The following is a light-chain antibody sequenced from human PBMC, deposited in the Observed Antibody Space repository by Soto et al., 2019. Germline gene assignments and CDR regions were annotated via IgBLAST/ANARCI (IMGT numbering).Light chain of an antibody. CDR3: AAWDDSLNGGV. V-gene: IGLV1-44*01. CDR1: SSNIGSNT. Sequence: QSVLTQPPSASGTPGQRVTISCSGSSSNIGSNTVNWYQQLPGTAPKLLIYNNYQRPSGVPDRFSGSKSGTSASLAISGLQSEDEADYYCAAWDDSLNGGVFGGGTKVTVL. CDR2: NNY. J-gene: IGLJ3*02.